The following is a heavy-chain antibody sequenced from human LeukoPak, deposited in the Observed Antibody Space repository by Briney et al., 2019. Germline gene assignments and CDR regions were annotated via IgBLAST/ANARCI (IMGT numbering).Heavy chain of an antibody. CDR2: IKQDGRER. CDR3: AKEGAGGSYFGAFDI. J-gene: IGHJ3*02. Sequence: GGSLRLSCAASGFTFSNYWMSWVRQAPGKGPEWVANIKQDGRERHYVDSVKGRFAISRDNSKNTLYLQMNSLRAEDTAVYYCAKEGAGGSYFGAFDIWGQGTMVTVSS. D-gene: IGHD1-26*01. CDR1: GFTFSNYW. V-gene: IGHV3-7*03.